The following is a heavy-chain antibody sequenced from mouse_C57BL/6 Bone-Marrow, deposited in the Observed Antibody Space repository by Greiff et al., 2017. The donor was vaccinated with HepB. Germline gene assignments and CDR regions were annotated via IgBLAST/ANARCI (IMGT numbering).Heavy chain of an antibody. V-gene: IGHV5-6*01. D-gene: IGHD4-1*01. CDR2: ISSGGSYT. Sequence: EVQVVESGGDLVKPGGSLKLSCAASGFTFSSYGMSWVRQTPDKRLEWVATISSGGSYTYYPDSVKGRFTISRDNAKNTLYLQMSSLKSEDTAMYYCARHKTGTFAYWGQGTLVTVSA. CDR3: ARHKTGTFAY. CDR1: GFTFSSYG. J-gene: IGHJ3*01.